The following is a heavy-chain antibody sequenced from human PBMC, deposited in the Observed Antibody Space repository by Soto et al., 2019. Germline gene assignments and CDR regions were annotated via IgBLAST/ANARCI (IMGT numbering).Heavy chain of an antibody. J-gene: IGHJ5*02. Sequence: ASVKVSCKASGYTYSGYVMHWLRQDPGQGLEWMGWINAGNANTQYSQKFQGRVTITRDTSTSTVYMDLSSLRYEDTAVYYCARDNSQNYGTPAASSWLQPWGQGTPVTVSS. CDR2: INAGNANT. CDR1: GYTYSGYV. V-gene: IGHV1-3*01. D-gene: IGHD5-18*01. CDR3: ARDNSQNYGTPAASSWLQP.